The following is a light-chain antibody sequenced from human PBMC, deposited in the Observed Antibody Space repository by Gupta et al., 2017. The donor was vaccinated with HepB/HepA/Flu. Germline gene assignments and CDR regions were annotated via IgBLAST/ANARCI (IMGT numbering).Light chain of an antibody. CDR2: WAS. CDR3: QQDYSSPYT. J-gene: IGKJ2*01. Sequence: DIVMTQSPDSLAVSLGERATINCKSSQYVLYSSNNKNYLAWYQQKPGQPPKLLIYWASTRESGVPDRFSGSGSGTDFTLTISSLQAEDVAVYYCQQDYSSPYTFGQGTKLEIK. CDR1: QYVLYSSNNKNY. V-gene: IGKV4-1*01.